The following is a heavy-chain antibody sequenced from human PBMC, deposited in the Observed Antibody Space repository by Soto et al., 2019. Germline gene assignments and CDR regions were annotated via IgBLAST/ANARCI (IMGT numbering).Heavy chain of an antibody. Sequence: GASVKVSCKASGYTFTIYGISWVRQAPGQGLEWMGWISAYNGNTNYAQKLQGRVTMTTDTSTSTAYMELRSLRSDDTAVYYCARDWVELDDYGDYFDYWGQGTLVTVSS. CDR1: GYTFTIYG. CDR2: ISAYNGNT. D-gene: IGHD4-17*01. J-gene: IGHJ4*02. CDR3: ARDWVELDDYGDYFDY. V-gene: IGHV1-18*01.